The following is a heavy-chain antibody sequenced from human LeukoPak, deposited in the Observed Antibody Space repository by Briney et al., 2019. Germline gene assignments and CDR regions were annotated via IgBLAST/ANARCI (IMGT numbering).Heavy chain of an antibody. J-gene: IGHJ4*02. CDR2: IYYSGST. V-gene: IGHV4-59*01. CDR1: GGSISSYY. D-gene: IGHD1-26*01. Sequence: PSETLSLTCTVSGGSISSYYWSWIRQPPGKGLEWIGYIYYSGSTNYNPSLKSRVTISVDTSKNQFSLKLSSVTAADTAVYYCARGVEWEPEKYYFDYWGQGTLVTVSS. CDR3: ARGVEWEPEKYYFDY.